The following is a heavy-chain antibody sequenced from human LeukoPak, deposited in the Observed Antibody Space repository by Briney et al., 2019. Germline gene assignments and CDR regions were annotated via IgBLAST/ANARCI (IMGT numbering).Heavy chain of an antibody. CDR2: FDPEDGET. CDR1: GYTLTELS. V-gene: IGHV1-24*01. J-gene: IGHJ3*02. Sequence: ASVKVSCKVSGYTLTELSMHWVRQAPGKGLEWMGGFDPEDGETIYAQKFQGRVTMTEDTSTDTAYMELSSLRSEDTAVYYCARGGFGELPSPDAFDIWGQGAMVTVSS. CDR3: ARGGFGELPSPDAFDI. D-gene: IGHD3-10*01.